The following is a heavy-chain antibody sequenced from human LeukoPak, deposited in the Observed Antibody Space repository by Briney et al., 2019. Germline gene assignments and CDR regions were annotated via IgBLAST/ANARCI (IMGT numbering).Heavy chain of an antibody. CDR1: GYTFTSYA. Sequence: ASVKVSCKASGYTFTSYAMNWVRQAPGQGLEWMGWINTNTGNPTYAQGFTGRFVFSLDTSVSTAYLQISSLKAEDTAVYYCAGDKGRATIFGVARPPDYWGQGTLVTVSS. CDR3: AGDKGRATIFGVARPPDY. V-gene: IGHV7-4-1*02. CDR2: INTNTGNP. D-gene: IGHD3-3*01. J-gene: IGHJ4*02.